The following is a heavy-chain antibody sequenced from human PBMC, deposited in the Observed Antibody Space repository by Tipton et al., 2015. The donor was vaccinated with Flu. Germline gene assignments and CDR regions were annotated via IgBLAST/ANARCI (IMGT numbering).Heavy chain of an antibody. Sequence: SLRLSCAASGFTFSTFPMNWVRQAPGKGLEWVSIVTDSGDSTKYADSVKGRFTISRDNSKNTLHLQMNSLRAEDTALYYCAKGKRISMIRGVVINDAFDIWGQGTMVTVSS. D-gene: IGHD3-10*01. CDR3: AKGKRISMIRGVVINDAFDI. V-gene: IGHV3-23*01. J-gene: IGHJ3*02. CDR2: VTDSGDST. CDR1: GFTFSTFP.